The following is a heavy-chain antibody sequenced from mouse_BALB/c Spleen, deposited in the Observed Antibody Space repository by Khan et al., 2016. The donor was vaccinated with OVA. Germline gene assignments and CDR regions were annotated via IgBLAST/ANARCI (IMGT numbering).Heavy chain of an antibody. D-gene: IGHD2-1*01. CDR2: ISYSGNT. Sequence: EVQLQESGPSLVKPSQALSLTCSVAGDSITSGYWNWIRKFPGNKLEYMGYISYSGNTYYNPSLKSRISITRDTSKSTYYLQLNSVTTEDTATDYCACELLGFAYWGQGTLVTVSA. V-gene: IGHV3-8*02. CDR3: ACELLGFAY. J-gene: IGHJ3*01. CDR1: GDSITSGY.